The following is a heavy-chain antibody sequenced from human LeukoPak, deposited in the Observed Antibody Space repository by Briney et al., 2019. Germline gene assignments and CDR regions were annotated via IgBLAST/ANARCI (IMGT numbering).Heavy chain of an antibody. V-gene: IGHV1-18*01. CDR3: ARRSDDYDSSAYYH. CDR2: ISAYNGNT. CDR1: GYTFTSYG. J-gene: IGHJ4*02. D-gene: IGHD3-22*01. Sequence: ASVKVSCKASGYTFTSYGISWVRQAPGQGLEWMGWISAYNGNTNYAQKLQGRVTMTMDPSISTAYMELSSLRSEDTAVYYCARRSDDYDSSAYYHWGQGTLVTVSS.